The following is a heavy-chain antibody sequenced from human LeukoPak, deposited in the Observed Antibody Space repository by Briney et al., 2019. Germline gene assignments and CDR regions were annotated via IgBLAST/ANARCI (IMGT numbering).Heavy chain of an antibody. CDR2: ISAYNGNT. Sequence: WASVKVSCKASGYTFTSYGISWVRQAPGQGLEWMGWISAYNGNTNYAQKLQGRVTMTTDTSTSTAYMELRSLRSDDTAVYYCARDRRSILTGYGPWGYWGQGTLVTVSS. V-gene: IGHV1-18*01. J-gene: IGHJ4*02. CDR1: GYTFTSYG. CDR3: ARDRRSILTGYGPWGY. D-gene: IGHD3-9*01.